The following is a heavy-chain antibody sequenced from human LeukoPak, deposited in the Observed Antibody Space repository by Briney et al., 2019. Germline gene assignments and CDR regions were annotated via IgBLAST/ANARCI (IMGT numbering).Heavy chain of an antibody. Sequence: GASVKVSCKASGGTFSSYAISWVRQAPGQGLEWMGGIIPIFGTANYAQKFQGRVTITADKSTSTAYMELSSLRSEDTAVYYCARDLRSPYGDSAGDYWGQGTLVTVSS. CDR3: ARDLRSPYGDSAGDY. D-gene: IGHD4-17*01. V-gene: IGHV1-69*06. CDR2: IIPIFGTA. CDR1: GGTFSSYA. J-gene: IGHJ4*02.